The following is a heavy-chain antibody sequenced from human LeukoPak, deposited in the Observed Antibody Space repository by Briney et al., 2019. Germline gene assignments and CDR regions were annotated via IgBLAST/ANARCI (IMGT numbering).Heavy chain of an antibody. CDR2: ISYDGSNK. CDR1: GFTFSSYG. V-gene: IGHV3-30*18. Sequence: GGSLRLSCAASGFTFSSYGMHWVRQAPGKGLEWVAVISYDGSNKYYADSVKGRFTISRVNSKNTLYLQMNILRAEDTAVYYRAKEVGGGYYYGSGSRNWLDPWGQGTLVTVSS. CDR3: AKEVGGGYYYGSGSRNWLDP. D-gene: IGHD3-10*01. J-gene: IGHJ5*02.